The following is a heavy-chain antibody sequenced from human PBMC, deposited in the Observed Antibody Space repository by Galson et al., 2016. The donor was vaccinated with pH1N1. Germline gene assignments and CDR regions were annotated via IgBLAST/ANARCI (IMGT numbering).Heavy chain of an antibody. J-gene: IGHJ6*02. CDR3: ARGSGSPDSYYYYGTDV. CDR2: IYPSDSDT. CDR1: GYSFTNYW. Sequence: QSGAEVRKPGKSLKTSCKGSGYSFTNYWIGWVRQMPGKGLEWMGIIYPSDSDTRYSPSFQGQVTISADKSISTAYLQWSSLKASDTAIYYCARGSGSPDSYYYYGTDVWGQGTTVTVSS. D-gene: IGHD3-10*01. V-gene: IGHV5-51*01.